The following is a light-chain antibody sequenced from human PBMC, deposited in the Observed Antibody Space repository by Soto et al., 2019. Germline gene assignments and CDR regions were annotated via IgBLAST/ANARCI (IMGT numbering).Light chain of an antibody. CDR3: QQFGSSPGFT. CDR1: QNINSRY. V-gene: IGKV3-20*01. CDR2: GTS. Sequence: EIVLTQSPGTLSLSPGERATLSCRASQNINSRYLAWYQQKPGQAPRLLIDGTSSRATGIPDRFSGSGSGTDFTLTISRLEPEDFAVYYCQQFGSSPGFTFGPGTKVDIK. J-gene: IGKJ3*01.